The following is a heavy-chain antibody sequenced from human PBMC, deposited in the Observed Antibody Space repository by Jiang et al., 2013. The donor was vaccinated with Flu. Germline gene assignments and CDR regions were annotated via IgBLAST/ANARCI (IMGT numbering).Heavy chain of an antibody. J-gene: IGHJ4*02. CDR2: IGAGNGNT. CDR1: GFNFTNYG. V-gene: IGHV1-3*01. CDR3: AREGQQWLVLFDY. Sequence: SGAEVKKPGASVKVSCRASGFNFTNYGMYWVRQAPGQRLEWMGGIGAGNGNTYYSQKFQGRVTITRDTSANTAYMELSSLRFEDTAVYYCAREGQQWLVLFDYWGQGTLVTVSS. D-gene: IGHD6-19*01.